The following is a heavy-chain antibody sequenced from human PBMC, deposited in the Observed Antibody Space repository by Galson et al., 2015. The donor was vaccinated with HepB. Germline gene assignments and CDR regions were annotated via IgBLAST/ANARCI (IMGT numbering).Heavy chain of an antibody. J-gene: IGHJ4*02. CDR3: YINDYSSGWYPY. D-gene: IGHD6-19*01. CDR2: IKSKTDGGAT. Sequence: SLRLSCAASGFTFSNAWMNWVRQAPGKGLEWVGRIKSKTDGGATDYAAPVKGRFTISRDDSKNTLYLQMNSLKAEDTAVYYCYINDYSSGWYPYWGQGTLVTVSS. CDR1: GFTFSNAW. V-gene: IGHV3-15*07.